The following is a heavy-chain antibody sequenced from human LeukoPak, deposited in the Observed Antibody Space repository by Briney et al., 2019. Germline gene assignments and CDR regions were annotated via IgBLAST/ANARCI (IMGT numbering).Heavy chain of an antibody. V-gene: IGHV4-39*07. Sequence: PSETLSLTCTVSGGSIVSSSYFWAWIRQPPGKGLEWIGEINHSGSTNYNPSLKSRVTISVDTSKNQFSLKLSSVTAADTAVYYCARRGITMVRGVIINWSYYYMDVWGKGTTVTISS. D-gene: IGHD3-10*01. CDR1: GGSIVSSSYF. J-gene: IGHJ6*03. CDR3: ARRGITMVRGVIINWSYYYMDV. CDR2: INHSGST.